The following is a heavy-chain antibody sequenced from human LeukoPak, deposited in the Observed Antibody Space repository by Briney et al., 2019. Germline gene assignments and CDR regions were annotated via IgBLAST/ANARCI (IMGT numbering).Heavy chain of an antibody. V-gene: IGHV1-2*02. D-gene: IGHD3-22*01. J-gene: IGHJ4*02. CDR3: ARDKYYYDSSGPAPFDY. CDR1: GYTFTGYY. Sequence: ASVKVSCKAPGYTFTGYYMHWVRQAPGQGLEWMGLINPNSGGTNYAQKFQGRVTMTRDTSISTAYMELSRLRSDDTAVYYCARDKYYYDSSGPAPFDYWGQGTLVTVSS. CDR2: INPNSGGT.